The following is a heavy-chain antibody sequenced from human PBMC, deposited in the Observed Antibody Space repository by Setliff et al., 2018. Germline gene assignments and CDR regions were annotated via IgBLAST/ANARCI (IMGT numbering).Heavy chain of an antibody. V-gene: IGHV1-18*01. D-gene: IGHD3-16*01. J-gene: IGHJ4*02. Sequence: ASVKVSCKTSGFSFTTFGFSWVRQAPGQGLEWMGWISPYSGETNYAQKFQDRLSVTADTSSKTTYMELRSLTSDDTAVYFCTRSRAPRVVLAADFDFWGQGTLVTVSA. CDR3: TRSRAPRVVLAADFDF. CDR1: GFSFTTFG. CDR2: ISPYSGET.